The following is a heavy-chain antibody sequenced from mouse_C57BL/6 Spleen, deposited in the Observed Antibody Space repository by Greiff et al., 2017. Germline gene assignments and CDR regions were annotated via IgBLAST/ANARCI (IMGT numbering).Heavy chain of an antibody. CDR3: TIYYGYGLDY. J-gene: IGHJ2*01. CDR2: IDPETGGT. Sequence: QVQLQQSGAELVRPGASVTLSCKASGYTFTDYEMHWVKQTPVHGLEWIGAIDPETGGTAYNQKFKGKAILTADKSSSTAYMELRSLTSEDSAVYYCTIYYGYGLDYWGQGTTLTVSS. V-gene: IGHV1-15*01. D-gene: IGHD2-2*01. CDR1: GYTFTDYE.